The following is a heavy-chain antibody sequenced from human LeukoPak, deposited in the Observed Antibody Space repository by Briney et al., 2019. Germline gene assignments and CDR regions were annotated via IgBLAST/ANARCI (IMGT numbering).Heavy chain of an antibody. CDR1: GFTFSSYS. D-gene: IGHD3-9*01. CDR3: APPDDILTRSPFDP. V-gene: IGHV3-21*01. J-gene: IGHJ5*02. CDR2: ISSSSSYI. Sequence: GGSLRLSCAASGFTFSSYSMNWVRQAPGKGLEWVSSISSSSSYIYYADSVKGRFTISRDNAKNSLYLQMNSLRAEDTAVYSCAPPDDILTRSPFDPWRQGTLVSVS.